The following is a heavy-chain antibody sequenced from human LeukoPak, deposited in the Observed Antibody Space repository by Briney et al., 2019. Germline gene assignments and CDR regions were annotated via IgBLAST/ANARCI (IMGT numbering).Heavy chain of an antibody. D-gene: IGHD3-22*01. Sequence: SVKVSCKASGGTFSSYAISWVRQAPGQGLEWMGRIIPILGIANYAQKFQGRVTITADKSTSTAYMELRSLRSDDTAVYYCARDLHYYDRSGNYRDTFDYWGQGTLVTVSS. CDR1: GGTFSSYA. V-gene: IGHV1-69*04. CDR3: ARDLHYYDRSGNYRDTFDY. CDR2: IIPILGIA. J-gene: IGHJ4*02.